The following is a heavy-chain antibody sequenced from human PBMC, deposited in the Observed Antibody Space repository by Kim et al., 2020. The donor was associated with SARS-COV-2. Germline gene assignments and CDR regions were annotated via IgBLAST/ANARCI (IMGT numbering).Heavy chain of an antibody. CDR3: TTDPNYYDSSGNDGY. J-gene: IGHJ4*02. D-gene: IGHD3-22*01. V-gene: IGHV3-15*01. Sequence: APVKGRFTISRDDSKNTLYLQMNSLKTEDTAVYYCTTDPNYYDSSGNDGYWGQGTLVTVSS.